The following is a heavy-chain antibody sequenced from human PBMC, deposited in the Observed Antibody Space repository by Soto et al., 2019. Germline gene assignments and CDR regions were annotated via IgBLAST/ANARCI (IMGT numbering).Heavy chain of an antibody. CDR1: GFTFSSYG. Sequence: QVQLVESGGGVVQPGRSLRLSCAASGFTFSSYGMHWVRQAPGKGLEWVALISYDGSVKYYADSVKGRFTISRDNSKNTRYLQMNSMRVEDTAVYYCGAGQYFSDYWGQGTLVTVSS. CDR3: GAGQYFSDY. V-gene: IGHV3-30*03. CDR2: ISYDGSVK. J-gene: IGHJ4*02. D-gene: IGHD6-13*01.